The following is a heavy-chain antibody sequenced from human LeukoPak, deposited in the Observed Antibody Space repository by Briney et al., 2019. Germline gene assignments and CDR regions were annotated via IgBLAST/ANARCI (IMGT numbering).Heavy chain of an antibody. CDR2: IYYSGGT. D-gene: IGHD4-17*01. J-gene: IGHJ4*02. Sequence: SETLSLTCTVSGGSISSYYWSWIRQPPGKGLEWIGYIYYSGGTNYNPSLKSRVTISVDTSKNQFSLKLSSVTAADTAVYYCARIHDYGDYYFDYWGQGTLVTVSS. V-gene: IGHV4-59*01. CDR3: ARIHDYGDYYFDY. CDR1: GGSISSYY.